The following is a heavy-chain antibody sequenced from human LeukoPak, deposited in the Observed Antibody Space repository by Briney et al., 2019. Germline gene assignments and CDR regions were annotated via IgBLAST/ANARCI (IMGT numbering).Heavy chain of an antibody. CDR1: GFSFSSYA. J-gene: IGHJ4*01. D-gene: IGHD2-8*01. Sequence: GGSLRLSCEASGFSFSSYAFAWVRQGPGKGLEWVAAVTSGGGGTHFADSVKGRFTISRDNTKNTMYLQMNSLRVDDTAMYFRGSDPNGDYVGALGYWGRGALVTVSS. V-gene: IGHV3-23*01. CDR3: GSDPNGDYVGALGY. CDR2: VTSGGGGT.